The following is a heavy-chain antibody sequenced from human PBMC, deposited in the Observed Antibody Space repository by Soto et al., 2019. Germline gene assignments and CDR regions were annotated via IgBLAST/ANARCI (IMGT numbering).Heavy chain of an antibody. CDR3: AKELKQQLVLAFDI. D-gene: IGHD6-13*01. CDR1: GFTFSSYG. J-gene: IGHJ3*02. V-gene: IGHV3-30*18. CDR2: ISYDGSNK. Sequence: GGSLRLSCAASGFTFSSYGMHWVRQAPGKGLEWVAVISYDGSNKYYADSVKGRFTISRDNSKSTLYLQMNSLRAEDTAVYYCAKELKQQLVLAFDIWGQGTMVTVSS.